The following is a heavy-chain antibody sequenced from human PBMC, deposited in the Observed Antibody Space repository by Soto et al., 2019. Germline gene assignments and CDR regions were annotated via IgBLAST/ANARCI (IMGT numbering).Heavy chain of an antibody. D-gene: IGHD3-22*01. J-gene: IGHJ1*01. CDR2: ISHHGSDE. V-gene: IGHV3-30*03. Sequence: QVQLVESGGGVVQPGRALRLSCAASGFSLKTYGMNWVRQAPGKGLEWVAFISHHGSDEAYTDSVRGRFTISKDNSHNTVYLQMDSLRSEDTAVYYFARDAVSYLSDSSGTQFFNRWGQGTLVTVSS. CDR3: ARDAVSYLSDSSGTQFFNR. CDR1: GFSLKTYG.